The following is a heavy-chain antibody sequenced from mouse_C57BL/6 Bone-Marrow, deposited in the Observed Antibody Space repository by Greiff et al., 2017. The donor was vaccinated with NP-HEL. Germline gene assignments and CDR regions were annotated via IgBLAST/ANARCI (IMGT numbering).Heavy chain of an antibody. V-gene: IGHV1-69*01. CDR3: VREGGFLYFDY. CDR1: GYTFTSYW. CDR2: IDPSDSYT. Sequence: QVQLQQPGAELVMPGASVKLSCKASGYTFTSYWMHWVKQRPGQGLEWIGEIDPSDSYTNYIQKFKGKSTLTVDKSSSTAYMQLRSLTSEDSAVYYCVREGGFLYFDYWGQGTTLTVSS. J-gene: IGHJ2*01.